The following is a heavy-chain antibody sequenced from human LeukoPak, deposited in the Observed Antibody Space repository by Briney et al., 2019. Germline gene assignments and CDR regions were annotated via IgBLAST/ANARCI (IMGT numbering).Heavy chain of an antibody. Sequence: GGSLKISCKGSGYSFTSYWIGWVRQMPGKGLEWMGIIYPGDSDTRYSPSFQGQVTISADKSISTAYLQWSSLKASDTAMYYCARKEYYDILTGYRDAFDIWGQGTMVTVSS. CDR3: ARKEYYDILTGYRDAFDI. CDR1: GYSFTSYW. CDR2: IYPGDSDT. J-gene: IGHJ3*02. D-gene: IGHD3-9*01. V-gene: IGHV5-51*01.